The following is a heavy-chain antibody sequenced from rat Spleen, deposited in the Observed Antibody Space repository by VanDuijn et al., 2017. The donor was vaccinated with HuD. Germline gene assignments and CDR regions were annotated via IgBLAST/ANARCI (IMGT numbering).Heavy chain of an antibody. V-gene: IGHV2-41*01. CDR3: ARAGYYDGYYH. CDR1: GFSLTTYN. Sequence: QVQLKETGPDLVQLTQTLSITCTVSGFSLTTYNVHWVRQPPGKGLEWMGVIWNTGDTRYNSALKSRLSISKDTSKSQVFLKMSSLQTEDTATYYCARAGYYDGYYHWGQGVMVTVSS. D-gene: IGHD1-12*03. J-gene: IGHJ2*01. CDR2: IWNTGDT.